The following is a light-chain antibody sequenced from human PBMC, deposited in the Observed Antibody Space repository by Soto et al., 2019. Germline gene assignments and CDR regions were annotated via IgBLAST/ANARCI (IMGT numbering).Light chain of an antibody. CDR2: KAS. Sequence: DIQMTQSPSTLSASVGDRVTITCRASQSISTWLAWYQQKPGKAPKLLIYKASSLESGVPSRFSGSGSGTEFSLSISSLQPDDFATYCSQPYDSYSLTFGQGTKVEIK. CDR3: QPYDSYSLT. J-gene: IGKJ1*01. V-gene: IGKV1-5*03. CDR1: QSISTW.